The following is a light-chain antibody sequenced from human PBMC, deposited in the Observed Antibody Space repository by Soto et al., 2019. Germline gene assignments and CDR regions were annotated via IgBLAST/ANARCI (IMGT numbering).Light chain of an antibody. CDR2: DTS. Sequence: EIVLTQSPATLSLSPGERATLSCRASQSVNSHLAWYQQKPGQAPRLLIYDTSNRATGVPGRFSGSGSGTDFTLTISSLEPADFALYYCQQRRSWPPTITFGQGTRLEIK. J-gene: IGKJ5*01. V-gene: IGKV3-11*01. CDR3: QQRRSWPPTIT. CDR1: QSVNSH.